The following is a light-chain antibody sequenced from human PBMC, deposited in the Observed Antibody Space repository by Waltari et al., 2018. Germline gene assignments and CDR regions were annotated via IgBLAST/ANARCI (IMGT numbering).Light chain of an antibody. Sequence: EIVLTQSPATLSLSPGERATLSCRASQSVSRHLVWYQQKPGQAPRLLIYDASNRAPGIPARFSGSGSGTDFTLTISSLEPEDFVIYYCQQRSTWPSLTFGGGTKVEIK. J-gene: IGKJ4*01. CDR3: QQRSTWPSLT. CDR1: QSVSRH. CDR2: DAS. V-gene: IGKV3-11*01.